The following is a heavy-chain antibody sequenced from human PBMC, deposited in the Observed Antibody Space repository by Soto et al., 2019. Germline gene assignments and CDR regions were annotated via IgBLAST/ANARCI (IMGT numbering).Heavy chain of an antibody. CDR2: INPNSGGT. D-gene: IGHD2-15*01. V-gene: IGHV1-2*02. CDR3: ARDIDMDIVVEVAATAPGY. J-gene: IGHJ4*02. Sequence: APVKVSCQASGYTFTSYGIIWVRQAPGQGLEWMGWINPNSGGTNYAQKLQGRVTMTRDPSISTAYMELSRLRSDETAVYYCARDIDMDIVVEVAATAPGYWGQGTLVTVSS. CDR1: GYTFTSYG.